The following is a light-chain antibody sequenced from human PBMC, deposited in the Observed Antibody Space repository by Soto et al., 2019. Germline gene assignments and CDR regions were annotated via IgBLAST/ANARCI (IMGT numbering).Light chain of an antibody. CDR1: QSVSSN. J-gene: IGKJ1*01. V-gene: IGKV3-15*01. CDR3: QQYNNWPLWT. Sequence: EIVMTQSPATLSVSPGERATLSCRASQSVSSNLAWYQQKPGQAPRLLIYGASTRATGIPARFSGSGSGTEFTLTISSLQSEDFAVYDCQQYNNWPLWTFGQGTKVEIK. CDR2: GAS.